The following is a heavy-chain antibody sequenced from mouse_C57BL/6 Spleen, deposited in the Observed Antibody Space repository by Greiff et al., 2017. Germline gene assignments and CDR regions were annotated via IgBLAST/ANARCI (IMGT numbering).Heavy chain of an antibody. J-gene: IGHJ1*03. V-gene: IGHV8-12*01. CDR3: ARTDGYFDV. CDR2: IYWDDDK. CDR1: GFSLSTSGMG. Sequence: QVTLKESGPGILQSSQTLSLTCSFSGFSLSTSGMGVSWIRQPSGKGLEWLAHIYWDDDKRSNPSLKSRLTISKDTSRNPVFLKITSVDTADTATYYCARTDGYFDVWGTGTTVTVSS.